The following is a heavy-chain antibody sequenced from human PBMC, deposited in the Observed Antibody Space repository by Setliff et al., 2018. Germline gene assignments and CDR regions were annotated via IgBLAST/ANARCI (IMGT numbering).Heavy chain of an antibody. Sequence: PGGSLRLSCVASGFTFGAYTLTWVRQAPGKGLEWVANVNQDGSDKYYVDSVKGRFTISRDNSQNTVYLQMTNLRVEDTAIYYCAKDRVPDGKWDFDSSGPGILVTVSS. CDR2: VNQDGSDK. CDR3: AKDRVPDGKWDFDS. D-gene: IGHD2-8*01. V-gene: IGHV3-7*03. J-gene: IGHJ4*02. CDR1: GFTFGAYT.